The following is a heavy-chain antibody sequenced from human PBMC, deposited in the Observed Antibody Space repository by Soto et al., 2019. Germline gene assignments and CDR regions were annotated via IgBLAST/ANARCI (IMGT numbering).Heavy chain of an antibody. Sequence: KASETLSLTCSVSGGTINSGDYFWSWIRQPPGKGLEWIGSIFYTGSTYYSPSLKSRASMSMDTSKNLLSLRLRSLTAADTAVYFCARVKATLYRHYYFDYWGQGTPVTVSS. CDR2: IFYTGST. CDR3: ARVKATLYRHYYFDY. V-gene: IGHV4-30-4*01. D-gene: IGHD5-12*01. CDR1: GGTINSGDYF. J-gene: IGHJ4*02.